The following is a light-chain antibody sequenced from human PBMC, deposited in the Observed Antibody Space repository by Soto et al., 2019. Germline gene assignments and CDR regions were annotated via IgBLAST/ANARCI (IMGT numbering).Light chain of an antibody. CDR3: SSYTGSVTVV. CDR2: EVN. CDR1: SSDVASYNL. V-gene: IGLV2-23*02. J-gene: IGLJ3*02. Sequence: QSVLTQPPSASGSPGQSITISCTGTSSDVASYNLVSWYQQLPGKAPKLMIYEVNKRPSGVSYRFSGSNSGNTASLTISGLQAEDEADYYCSSYTGSVTVVFGGGTKLTVL.